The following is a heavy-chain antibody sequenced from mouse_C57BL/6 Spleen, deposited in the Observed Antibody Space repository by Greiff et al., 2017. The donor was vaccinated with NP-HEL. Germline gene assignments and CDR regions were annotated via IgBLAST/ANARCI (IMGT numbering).Heavy chain of an antibody. J-gene: IGHJ2*01. D-gene: IGHD2-3*01. CDR2: IDPETGGT. CDR3: TRRVYDGYYPYYFDY. Sequence: LQESGAELVRPGASVTLSCKASGYTFTDYEMHWVKQTPVHGLEWIGAIDPETGGTAYNQKFKGKAILTADKSSSTAYMELRSLTSEDSAVYYCTRRVYDGYYPYYFDYWGQGTTLTVSS. CDR1: GYTFTDYE. V-gene: IGHV1-15*01.